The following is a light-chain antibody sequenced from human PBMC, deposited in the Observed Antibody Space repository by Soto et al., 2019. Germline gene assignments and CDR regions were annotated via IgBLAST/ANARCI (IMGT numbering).Light chain of an antibody. Sequence: EIVLTQSPGTVSLSPGERATLSCRASQSVSSSYLAWYQQKPGQAPRLLIYGASSRATGIPDRFSGSGSGTDFTLTISRLEPEDFAVYYCQQYGRTFGQGTKVEIK. J-gene: IGKJ1*01. CDR1: QSVSSSY. CDR3: QQYGRT. CDR2: GAS. V-gene: IGKV3-20*01.